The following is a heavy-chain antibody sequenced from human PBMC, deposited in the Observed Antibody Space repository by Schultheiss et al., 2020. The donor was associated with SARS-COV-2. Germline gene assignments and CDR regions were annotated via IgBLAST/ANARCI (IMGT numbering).Heavy chain of an antibody. CDR3: ARTPYGMDV. Sequence: GGSLRLSCAASGLTFSSYGMGWVRQAPGKGLEWVSGIRWNSGSMGYAESVKGRFTISRENAKNSLYLQMNSLRAEDTAVYYCARTPYGMDVWGQGTTVTVSS. V-gene: IGHV3-20*04. CDR1: GLTFSSYG. J-gene: IGHJ6*02. CDR2: IRWNSGSM.